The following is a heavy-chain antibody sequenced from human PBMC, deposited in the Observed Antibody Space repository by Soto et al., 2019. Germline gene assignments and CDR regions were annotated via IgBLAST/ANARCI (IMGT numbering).Heavy chain of an antibody. Sequence: PSETLSLTCTVSGGSISSGDYYWSWIRQPPGKGLEWIGYIYYSGSTYYNPSLKSRVTISVDTSKNQFSLKLSSVTAADTAVYYCARASDYSNEFDYWGQGTLVTVSS. D-gene: IGHD4-4*01. J-gene: IGHJ4*02. CDR2: IYYSGST. V-gene: IGHV4-30-4*01. CDR1: GGSISSGDYY. CDR3: ARASDYSNEFDY.